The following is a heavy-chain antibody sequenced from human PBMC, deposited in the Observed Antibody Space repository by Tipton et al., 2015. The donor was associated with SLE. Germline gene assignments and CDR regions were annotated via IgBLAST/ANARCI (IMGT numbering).Heavy chain of an antibody. J-gene: IGHJ4*02. CDR2: VYYSGSI. D-gene: IGHD6-19*01. CDR3: ARTPGSGWQYYFDY. Sequence: GLVKPSETLSLTCTVSGGSINTGSYYWGWIRQPPGRGLEWIGSVYYSGSIYSTPSLRSRVSISVDASKNQFSLKMTSVTAADTAMYFCARTPGSGWQYYFDYWGQGTLVTVSS. CDR1: GGSINTGSYY. V-gene: IGHV4-39*07.